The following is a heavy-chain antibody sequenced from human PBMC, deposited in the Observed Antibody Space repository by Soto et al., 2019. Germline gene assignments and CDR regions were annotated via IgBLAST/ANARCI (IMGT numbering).Heavy chain of an antibody. V-gene: IGHV3-74*01. CDR2: IKFDGSST. CDR3: ARGAKNIYAMDF. J-gene: IGHJ6*02. CDR1: GFAFSTYW. Sequence: EVQLVESGGGLVQPGGSLRLSCAASGFAFSTYWMHWVRQAPGKGLLWVARIKFDGSSTYSADSVKGRFTISRDDAKNTLYLQLNVLRVDDTAVYYCARGAKNIYAMDFWGQGTTVTVSS.